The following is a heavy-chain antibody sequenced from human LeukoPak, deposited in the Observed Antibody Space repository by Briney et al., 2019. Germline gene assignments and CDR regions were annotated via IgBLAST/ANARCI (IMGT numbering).Heavy chain of an antibody. CDR1: GFTFSNHY. D-gene: IGHD4-17*01. CDR2: ISSRSSNK. J-gene: IGHJ4*02. V-gene: IGHV3-11*01. Sequence: PGGSLRLSCAASGFTFSNHYMSWIRQAPGKGLVWVSYISSRSSNKYYADSVKGRFTISRDNAKNSLYLQMDSLRVEDTAVYYCARDISASDYGDYLFDYWGQGTLVTVSS. CDR3: ARDISASDYGDYLFDY.